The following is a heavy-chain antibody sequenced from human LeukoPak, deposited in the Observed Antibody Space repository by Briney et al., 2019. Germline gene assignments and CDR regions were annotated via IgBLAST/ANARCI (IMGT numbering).Heavy chain of an antibody. Sequence: PSETLSLTCTVSGDSISSSYNYWAWIRQPPGKGLEWIGYTYYSGSTYYNPSLKSRVTISVDTSKNQFSLKLSSVTAADTAVYYCAREGYSSSWSRDWFDPWGQGTLVTVSS. CDR3: AREGYSSSWSRDWFDP. CDR1: GDSISSSYNY. D-gene: IGHD6-13*01. V-gene: IGHV4-30-4*08. J-gene: IGHJ5*02. CDR2: TYYSGST.